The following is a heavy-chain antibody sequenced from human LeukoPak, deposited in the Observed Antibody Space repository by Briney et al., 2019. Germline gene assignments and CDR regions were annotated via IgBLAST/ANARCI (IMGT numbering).Heavy chain of an antibody. J-gene: IGHJ4*02. CDR1: GYTFTSYG. CDR3: ARGYSSGWYGDYFDY. D-gene: IGHD6-19*01. CDR2: ISAYNGNT. Sequence: ASVKVSRKASGYTFTSYGIIWVRQAPGQGLEWMGWISAYNGNTNYAQKLQGRVTMTTDTSTSTAYMELRSLRSDDTAVYYCARGYSSGWYGDYFDYWGQGTLVTVSS. V-gene: IGHV1-18*01.